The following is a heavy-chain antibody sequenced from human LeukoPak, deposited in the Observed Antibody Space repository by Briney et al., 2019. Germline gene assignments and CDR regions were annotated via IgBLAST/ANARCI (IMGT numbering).Heavy chain of an antibody. J-gene: IGHJ4*02. CDR2: IWYDGSNK. CDR3: AKDRGSGWNGPDY. D-gene: IGHD6-19*01. CDR1: GFTFSSYG. V-gene: IGHV3-33*06. Sequence: PGGSLRLSCAASGFTFSSYGMHWVRQAPGKGLEWVAVIWYDGSNKYYADSVKGRFTISRDNSKNTLYLQMNSLRAEDTAVYYCAKDRGSGWNGPDYRGQGTLVTVSS.